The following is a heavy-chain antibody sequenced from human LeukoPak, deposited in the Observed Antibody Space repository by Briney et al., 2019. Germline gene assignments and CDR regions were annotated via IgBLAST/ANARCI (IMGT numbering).Heavy chain of an antibody. Sequence: GRSLRLSCTASGFTFGDYAMSWVRQAPGKGLEWVGVIRSKAYGGTTDYAASVKGRFTISRDDSKSVAYLQMNSLNTDDTALYYCTRYYYGSGSYYKFDSWGQGTLVTVSS. CDR2: IRSKAYGGTT. V-gene: IGHV3-49*04. CDR1: GFTFGDYA. D-gene: IGHD3-10*01. CDR3: TRYYYGSGSYYKFDS. J-gene: IGHJ4*02.